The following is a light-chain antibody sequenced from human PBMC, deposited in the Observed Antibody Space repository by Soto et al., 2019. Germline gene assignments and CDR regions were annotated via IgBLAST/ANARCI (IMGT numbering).Light chain of an antibody. CDR2: DVS. CDR3: SSFTSSSSYV. V-gene: IGLV2-14*03. Sequence: QSVLAQPASVSGSPGQSIAISCTGTNSEVGSYNSVSWYQQYPGKAPTLMIHDVSDRPSGVSNRFSGSKSGNTASLTISGLQAEDEADYYCSSFTSSSSYVFGSGTKVTVL. J-gene: IGLJ1*01. CDR1: NSEVGSYNS.